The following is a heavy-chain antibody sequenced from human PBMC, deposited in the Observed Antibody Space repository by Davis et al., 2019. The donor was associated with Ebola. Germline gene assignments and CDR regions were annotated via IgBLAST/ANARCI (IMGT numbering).Heavy chain of an antibody. Sequence: ALVKVSCKASGYIFNIYGLSWVRQAPGQGLEWMGWISAYNGNTNYVQKLQGRVTMTTDTSTNTVYMELRSLRSDDTAVYYCAREAVLGYDRNFDYWGQGTLVTVSS. D-gene: IGHD5-12*01. CDR3: AREAVLGYDRNFDY. CDR2: ISAYNGNT. CDR1: GYIFNIYG. J-gene: IGHJ4*02. V-gene: IGHV1-18*01.